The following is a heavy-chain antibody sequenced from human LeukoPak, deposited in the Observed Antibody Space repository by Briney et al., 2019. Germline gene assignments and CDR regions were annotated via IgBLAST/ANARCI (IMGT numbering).Heavy chain of an antibody. D-gene: IGHD2-2*01. J-gene: IGHJ5*02. CDR2: IYYSGST. Sequence: SETLSLTCTVSGGSISSGGYYWSWIRQHPGKGLEWIGYIYYSGSTYYNPSLKSRVTISVDTSENQFSLKLSSVTAADTAVYYCAREVVVPAAMRWFDPWGQGTLVTVSS. V-gene: IGHV4-31*03. CDR1: GGSISSGGYY. CDR3: AREVVVPAAMRWFDP.